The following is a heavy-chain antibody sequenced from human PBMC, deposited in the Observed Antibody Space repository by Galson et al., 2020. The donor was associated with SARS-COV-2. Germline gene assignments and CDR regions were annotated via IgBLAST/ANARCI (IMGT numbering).Heavy chain of an antibody. V-gene: IGHV4-59*08. CDR3: ARSYNWNYGGYYYGLDV. CDR2: SDYSGNT. D-gene: IGHD1-7*01. Sequence: ETSETLSLTCTVSDGSIGSYYWSWIRQPPGKGLEWIGCSDYSGNTKSNPSLKNRVTISVDTSKNQVSLKLSSVTAADTAFYYCARSYNWNYGGYYYGLDVWGQGTTVIVSS. CDR1: DGSIGSYY. J-gene: IGHJ6*02.